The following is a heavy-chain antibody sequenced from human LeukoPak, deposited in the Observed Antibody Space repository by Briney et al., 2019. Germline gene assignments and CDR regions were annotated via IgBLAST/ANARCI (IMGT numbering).Heavy chain of an antibody. Sequence: PGGSLRLSCAASGFTFSSYAMNWVRQSPGKGLEWVSSISSGSRNIYYEDSVKGRFTISRDNAKNSLYLQMNSLRAEDMGVYYCARTFILAQYYYMDVWGKGTTVTVS. CDR3: ARTFILAQYYYMDV. CDR2: ISSGSRNI. D-gene: IGHD3-9*01. V-gene: IGHV3-21*01. J-gene: IGHJ6*03. CDR1: GFTFSSYA.